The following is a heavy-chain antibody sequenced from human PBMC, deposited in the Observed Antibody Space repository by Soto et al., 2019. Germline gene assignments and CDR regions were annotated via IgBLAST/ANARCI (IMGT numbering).Heavy chain of an antibody. CDR3: ARLPMTTVTTRGWFDP. J-gene: IGHJ5*02. V-gene: IGHV4-59*01. Sequence: QVQLQESGPGLVKPSETLSLTCTVSGGSISSYYWSWIRQPPGKGLEWIGYIYYSGSTNYNPSLKSRVTISXXTXKXXFSLKLSSVTAADTAVYYCARLPMTTVTTRGWFDPWGQGTLVTVSS. CDR2: IYYSGST. CDR1: GGSISSYY. D-gene: IGHD4-17*01.